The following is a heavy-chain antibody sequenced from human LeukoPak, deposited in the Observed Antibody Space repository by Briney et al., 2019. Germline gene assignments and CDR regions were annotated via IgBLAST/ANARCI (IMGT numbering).Heavy chain of an antibody. CDR2: INHSGST. D-gene: IGHD2-15*01. Sequence: SETLSLTCAVYGGSFSGYYWSWIRQPPGKGLEWIGEINHSGSTNYNPSLKSRGTISVDTSKNQFSLKLSSVTAADTAVYYCARGGRGEDIVVVVAATDFDYWGQGTLVTVSS. J-gene: IGHJ4*02. CDR3: ARGGRGEDIVVVVAATDFDY. V-gene: IGHV4-34*01. CDR1: GGSFSGYY.